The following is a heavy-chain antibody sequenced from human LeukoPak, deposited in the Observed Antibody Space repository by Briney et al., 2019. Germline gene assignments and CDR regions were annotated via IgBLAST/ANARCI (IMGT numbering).Heavy chain of an antibody. CDR2: IYISGSS. CDR1: GASISDYY. CDR3: ARGTGARGGIFDY. J-gene: IGHJ4*02. D-gene: IGHD3-10*01. V-gene: IGHV4-4*09. Sequence: ASETLSLTCTVSGASISDYYWTWIRQPPGKGLEWVGYIYISGSSNYNPSLDSRVSISLDTSKNQFSLKLASVTAADTAVFYYARGTGARGGIFDYWGQGTLVTVSS.